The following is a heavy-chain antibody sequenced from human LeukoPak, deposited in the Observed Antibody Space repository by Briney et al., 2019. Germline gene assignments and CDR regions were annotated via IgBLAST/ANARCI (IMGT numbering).Heavy chain of an antibody. J-gene: IGHJ4*02. CDR1: GYIFSNYG. CDR2: ISAKNGDT. Sequence: GASVKVSCKASGYIFSNYGISWVRQAPGQGLEWMGWISAKNGDTNYIQKFRGRVTMTTDTSTSTAYMELWSLRSDDTAVYYCASDVPGTTPFDYWGQGTLVTVSS. V-gene: IGHV1-18*01. CDR3: ASDVPGTTPFDY. D-gene: IGHD1-7*01.